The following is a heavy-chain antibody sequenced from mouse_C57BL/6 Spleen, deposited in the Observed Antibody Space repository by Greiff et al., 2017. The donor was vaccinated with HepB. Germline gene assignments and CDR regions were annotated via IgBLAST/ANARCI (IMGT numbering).Heavy chain of an antibody. D-gene: IGHD1-1*01. V-gene: IGHV5-4*01. CDR3: ARDHGSSPFAY. CDR2: ISDGGSYT. Sequence: EVKLMESGGGLVKPGGSLKLSCAASGFTFSSYAMSWVRQTPEKRLEWVATISDGGSYTYYPDNVKGRFTISRDNAKNNLYLQMSHLKSEDTAMYYCARDHGSSPFAYWGQGTLVTVSA. CDR1: GFTFSSYA. J-gene: IGHJ3*01.